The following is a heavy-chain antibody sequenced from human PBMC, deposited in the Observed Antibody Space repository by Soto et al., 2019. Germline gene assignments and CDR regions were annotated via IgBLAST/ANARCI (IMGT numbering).Heavy chain of an antibody. J-gene: IGHJ6*02. CDR1: GGTFSSYA. CDR3: ARGQYQLLTGDYYYYGMDV. Sequence: QVQLVQSGAEVKKPGSSVKVSCKASGGTFSSYAISWVRQAPGQGLEWMGGIIPIFGTANYEQKFQGRVTITADESTSTAYMELSSLRSEDTAVYYCARGQYQLLTGDYYYYGMDVWGQGTTVTVSS. D-gene: IGHD2-2*01. CDR2: IIPIFGTA. V-gene: IGHV1-69*01.